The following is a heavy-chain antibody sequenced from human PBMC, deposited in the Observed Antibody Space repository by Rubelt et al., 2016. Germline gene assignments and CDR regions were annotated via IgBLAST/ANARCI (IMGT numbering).Heavy chain of an antibody. Sequence: QVQLQESGPGLVKPSETLSLTCTVSGGSISSYYWSWIRQPPGKGLEWIGYIYYSGSTNYNPSLKCRVTISVDTSKNQCSLKLSSVTAADTAVYYCASNRDVDTAMVRFDYWGQGTLVTVSS. J-gene: IGHJ4*02. V-gene: IGHV4-59*01. CDR3: ASNRDVDTAMVRFDY. CDR1: GGSISSYY. CDR2: IYYSGST. D-gene: IGHD5-18*01.